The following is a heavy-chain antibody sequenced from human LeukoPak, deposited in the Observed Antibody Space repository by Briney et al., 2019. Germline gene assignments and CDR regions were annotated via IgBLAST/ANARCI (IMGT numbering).Heavy chain of an antibody. V-gene: IGHV3-21*01. CDR3: ATSGYSYGPFDY. D-gene: IGHD5-18*01. J-gene: IGHJ4*02. CDR2: ITSSSRYI. CDR1: GFTFSSYS. Sequence: PGGSLRLSCAASGFTFSSYSMNWVRQAPGKGLEWVSSITSSSRYIYYADSVKGRFTISRDNAKNSLYLQMNSLRAEDTAVYYCATSGYSYGPFDYWGQGTLVTVSS.